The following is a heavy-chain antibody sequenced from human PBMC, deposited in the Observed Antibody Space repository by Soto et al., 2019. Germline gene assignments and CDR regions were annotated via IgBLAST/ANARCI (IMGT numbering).Heavy chain of an antibody. V-gene: IGHV4-59*01. CDR2: IHYSGST. CDR1: GGSISTYY. Sequence: SETLSLTCTVSGGSISTYYWSWIRQPPGKGLEWIGYIHYSGSTNYNPSLKSRVTISVDTSKNQFSLKLSSVTAADTAVYYCARSSGGSYTDFDYWGQGTLVTVS. D-gene: IGHD2-15*01. CDR3: ARSSGGSYTDFDY. J-gene: IGHJ4*02.